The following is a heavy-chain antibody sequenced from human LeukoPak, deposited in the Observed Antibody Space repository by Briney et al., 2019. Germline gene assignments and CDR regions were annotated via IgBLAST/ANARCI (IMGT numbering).Heavy chain of an antibody. CDR3: AHSNRSLWFGELSTEGFDY. CDR2: IYWDDDK. V-gene: IGHV2-5*02. J-gene: IGHJ4*02. Sequence: SGPTLVKPTQTLTLTCTFSGFSLSTSGVGVGWIRQPPGKALEWLALIYWDDDKRYSPSLKSRLTITKDTSKNQVVLTMTNMDPVDTATYYCAHSNRSLWFGELSTEGFDYWGQGTLVTVSS. D-gene: IGHD3-10*01. CDR1: GFSLSTSGVG.